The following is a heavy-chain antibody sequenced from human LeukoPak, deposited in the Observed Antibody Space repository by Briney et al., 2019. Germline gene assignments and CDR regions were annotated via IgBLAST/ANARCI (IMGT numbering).Heavy chain of an antibody. CDR3: ARDRISGAFDI. V-gene: IGHV1-18*01. Sequence: ASVKVSCKASGGTFSTYGISWVRQAPGQGLEWMGWISAYNGNTNYAQKLQGRVTMTTDTSTSTAYMELRSLRYDDTAVYYCARDRISGAFDIWGQGTMVTVSS. D-gene: IGHD2/OR15-2a*01. J-gene: IGHJ3*02. CDR1: GGTFSTYG. CDR2: ISAYNGNT.